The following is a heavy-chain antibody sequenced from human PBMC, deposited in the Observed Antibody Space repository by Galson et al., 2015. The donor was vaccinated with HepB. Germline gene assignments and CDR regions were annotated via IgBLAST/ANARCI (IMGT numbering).Heavy chain of an antibody. J-gene: IGHJ3*02. CDR3: TTDFATGGGSYWPGAFDI. Sequence: SLRLACAASGFTFSNAWMSWVRQAPGKGLEWVGRIKSKTDGGTIDYAAPVKGRFTISREDSKNTLYLQMNSLKTEDTAVYYCTTDFATGGGSYWPGAFDIWGQGTMVTVSS. V-gene: IGHV3-15*01. CDR2: IKSKTDGGTI. D-gene: IGHD1-26*01. CDR1: GFTFSNAW.